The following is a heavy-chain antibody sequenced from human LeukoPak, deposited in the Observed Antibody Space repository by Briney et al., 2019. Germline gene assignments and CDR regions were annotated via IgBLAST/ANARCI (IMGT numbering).Heavy chain of an antibody. CDR3: ARGIRGGYSYGPYNWFDP. CDR1: GFSFSSYG. D-gene: IGHD5-18*01. J-gene: IGHJ5*02. Sequence: GGSLRLSCAASGFSFSSYGLSWVRQAPGKGLEWVSGISGSARSTSYADSVKGRFTISRDNAKNSLYLQMNSLRAEDTAVYYCARGIRGGYSYGPYNWFDPWGQGTLVTVSS. CDR2: ISGSARST. V-gene: IGHV3-23*01.